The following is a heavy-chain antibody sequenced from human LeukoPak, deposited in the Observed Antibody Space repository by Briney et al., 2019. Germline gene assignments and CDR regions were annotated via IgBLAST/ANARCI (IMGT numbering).Heavy chain of an antibody. D-gene: IGHD3-22*01. V-gene: IGHV4-4*09. CDR2: IYTSGST. J-gene: IGHJ4*02. Sequence: SETLSLTCTVSGGSISSYHWSWIRQPPGKGLEWIGYIYTSGSTNYNPSLKSRVTISVDTSKNQFSLKLSSVTAADTAVYYCARGGYRTYFDYWGQGTLVTVSS. CDR3: ARGGYRTYFDY. CDR1: GGSISSYH.